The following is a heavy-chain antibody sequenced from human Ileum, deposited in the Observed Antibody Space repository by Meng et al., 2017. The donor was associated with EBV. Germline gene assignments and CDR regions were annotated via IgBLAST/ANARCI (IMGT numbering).Heavy chain of an antibody. CDR2: IHSSGSA. V-gene: IGHV4-31*03. CDR1: GCPISSGGYY. J-gene: IGHJ5*02. D-gene: IGHD3-10*01. CDR3: ARASYGSGSPLGESWFDP. Sequence: LHRREPAPGLVQPSRTLPVTCTDSGCPISSGGYYWSWIRQHPGKCLEWIGDIHSSGSAYYNPSLRSRLTISVDTSKNQFSLKLSSVTAADTAVYYCARASYGSGSPLGESWFDPWGQGTLVTASS.